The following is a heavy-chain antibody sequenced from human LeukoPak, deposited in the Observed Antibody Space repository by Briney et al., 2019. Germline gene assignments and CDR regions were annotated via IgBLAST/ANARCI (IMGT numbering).Heavy chain of an antibody. J-gene: IGHJ6*04. D-gene: IGHD3-10*02. Sequence: GGSLRLSCAGSGFTFSHYSMNWVRQAPGKGLEWVSYISSSGSTIYYAASVKGRFTISRDNAKNSLYLQMNSLRAEDTAVYYCAELGITMIGGVWGKGTTVTISS. CDR3: AELGITMIGGV. CDR1: GFTFSHYS. CDR2: ISSSGSTI. V-gene: IGHV3-48*04.